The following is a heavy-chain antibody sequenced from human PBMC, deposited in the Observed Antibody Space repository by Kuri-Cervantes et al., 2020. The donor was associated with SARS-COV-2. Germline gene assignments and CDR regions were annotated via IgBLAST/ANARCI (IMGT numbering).Heavy chain of an antibody. J-gene: IGHJ4*02. D-gene: IGHD5-12*01. CDR1: GFTFSSYG. V-gene: IGHV3-30*03. Sequence: LSLTCAASGFTFSSYGMHWVRQAPGKGLEWVAVISYDGSNKYYADSVKGRFTISRDNSKNTLYLQINSLRAEDTAVYYCSIEWKGRYSGTFTDYWGPGTLVTVSS. CDR2: ISYDGSNK. CDR3: SIEWKGRYSGTFTDY.